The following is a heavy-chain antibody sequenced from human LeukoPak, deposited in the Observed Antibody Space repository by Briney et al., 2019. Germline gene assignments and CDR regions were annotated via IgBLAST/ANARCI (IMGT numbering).Heavy chain of an antibody. CDR2: IVVGSGDT. V-gene: IGHV1-58*01. CDR3: AAGYCTSISCYAAGV. CDR1: SLTFSNSA. Sequence: SVKVSCKGSSLTFSNSAVQWVRQGRGQRLEWIGWIVVGSGDTNYAQRFQERVTITRDMSTDTAYMELSSLSSEDTAVYYCAAGYCTSISCYAAGVWGQGTTVIVSS. J-gene: IGHJ6*02. D-gene: IGHD2-2*01.